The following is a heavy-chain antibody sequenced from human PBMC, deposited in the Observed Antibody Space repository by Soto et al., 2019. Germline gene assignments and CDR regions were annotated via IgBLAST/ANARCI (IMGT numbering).Heavy chain of an antibody. V-gene: IGHV1-69*02. D-gene: IGHD3-22*01. Sequence: SVKVSCKASGGTFSSYTISWVRQAPGQGLEWMGRIIPGNGIAKYSQKFQGRVTITRDTSASTAYMELSSLRSEDTAVYYCARVRYYDSSGYRSFYYYGMDVWGQGTTVTVSS. J-gene: IGHJ6*02. CDR2: IIPGNGIA. CDR3: ARVRYYDSSGYRSFYYYGMDV. CDR1: GGTFSSYT.